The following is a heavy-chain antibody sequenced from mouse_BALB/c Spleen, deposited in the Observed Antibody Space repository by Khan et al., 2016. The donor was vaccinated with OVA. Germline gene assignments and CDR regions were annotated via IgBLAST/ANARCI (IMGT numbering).Heavy chain of an antibody. J-gene: IGHJ4*01. D-gene: IGHD1-1*01. CDR3: EICIYGSSYDYYAIDY. CDR1: GFTFSNYG. CDR2: ISTSGSYT. V-gene: IGHV5-6*01. Sequence: EVELVESGGDLVKPGGSLKLSCAASGFTFSNYGMSWVRQTPDKRLEWVAIISTSGSYTYYPDSVKGRFTISRDNAKNTLYLQMSSLKSEDTAIYYCEICIYGSSYDYYAIDYWGQGTSGTVAS.